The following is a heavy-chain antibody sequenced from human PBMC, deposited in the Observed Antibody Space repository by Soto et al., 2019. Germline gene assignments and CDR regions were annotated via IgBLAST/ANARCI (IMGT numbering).Heavy chain of an antibody. D-gene: IGHD3-22*01. CDR3: AKDGTQNYYDSSGYSDAFDI. Sequence: GGSLRLSCAASGFTFSSYAMSWVRQAPGKGLEWVSAISGSGGSTYYADSVKGGFTISRDNSKNTLYLQMNSLRAADTAVYYCAKDGTQNYYDSSGYSDAFDIWGQGTMVTVSS. CDR1: GFTFSSYA. J-gene: IGHJ3*02. CDR2: ISGSGGST. V-gene: IGHV3-23*01.